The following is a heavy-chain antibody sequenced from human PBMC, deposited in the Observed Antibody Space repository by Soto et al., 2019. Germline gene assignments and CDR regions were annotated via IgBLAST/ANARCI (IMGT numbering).Heavy chain of an antibody. J-gene: IGHJ6*02. CDR2: ISYDGSNK. V-gene: IGHV3-30*18. CDR3: AKDRDSSSWYSYYYYYYGMDV. D-gene: IGHD6-13*01. Sequence: GSLRLSCAASGFTFSSYGMHWVRQAPGKGLEWVAVISYDGSNKYYADSVKGRFTISRDNSKNTLYLQMNSLRAEDTAVYYRAKDRDSSSWYSYYYYYYGMDVWGQGTTVTVSS. CDR1: GFTFSSYG.